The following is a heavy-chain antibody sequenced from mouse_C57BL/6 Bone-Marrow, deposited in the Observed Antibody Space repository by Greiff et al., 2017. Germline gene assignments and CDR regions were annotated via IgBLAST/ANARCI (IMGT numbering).Heavy chain of an antibody. CDR2: IRSKSNNDAT. D-gene: IGHD2-1*01. V-gene: IGHV10-1*01. J-gene: IGHJ2*01. Sequence: DVKLVESGGGLVQPKGSLKLSCAASGFSFNTYAMNWVRQAPGKGLEWVARIRSKSNNDATYYADSVKDRFTISRDDSESMLYLQMNNLKTEDTGMYYCVSNGNYYVDYWGQGTTLTVSS. CDR1: GFSFNTYA. CDR3: VSNGNYYVDY.